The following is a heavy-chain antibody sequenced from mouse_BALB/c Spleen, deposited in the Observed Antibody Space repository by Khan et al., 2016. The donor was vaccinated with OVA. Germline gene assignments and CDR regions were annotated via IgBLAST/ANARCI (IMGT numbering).Heavy chain of an antibody. CDR2: INPTSGYT. CDR3: TRDRIDY. Sequence: VQLQQSGAELAKPGASVKMSCKASGYTFTTYWMHWVKQRPGQGLEWIGYINPTSGYTAYNEKFKDRATLSADKSSSTAYMQLRSLTSEDSAVYYCTRDRIDYWGQGSTLTVSS. V-gene: IGHV1-7*01. J-gene: IGHJ2*01. CDR1: GYTFTTYW.